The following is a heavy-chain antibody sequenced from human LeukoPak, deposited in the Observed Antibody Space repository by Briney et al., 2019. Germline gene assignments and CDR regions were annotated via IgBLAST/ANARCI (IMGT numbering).Heavy chain of an antibody. CDR1: GFTFSSYW. J-gene: IGHJ4*02. V-gene: IGHV3-74*01. D-gene: IGHD5-18*01. CDR3: ARGGGHSYGPFDY. Sequence: GGSLRLSCAASGFTFSSYWMHWVRQAPGKGLVWVSRINSDGSSTSYADSVKGRFTISSDNAKNTLYLQMTSLRAEDTAVYYCARGGGHSYGPFDYWGQGTLVTVSS. CDR2: INSDGSST.